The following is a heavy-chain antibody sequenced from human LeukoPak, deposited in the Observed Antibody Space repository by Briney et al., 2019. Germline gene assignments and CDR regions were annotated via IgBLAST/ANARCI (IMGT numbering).Heavy chain of an antibody. CDR2: IYYSGST. CDR3: SRRVYCYYYMDV. V-gene: IGHV4-39*01. J-gene: IGHJ6*03. Sequence: SETLSLTCTVSVGSISSSSYYWGWIRQPPGKGLEWLGSIYYSGSTYYNPSLKSRVTISVDTSNKQFSLKLSAVTAADTAVYYCSRRVYCYYYMDVWGKGTPVTVSS. CDR1: VGSISSSSYY.